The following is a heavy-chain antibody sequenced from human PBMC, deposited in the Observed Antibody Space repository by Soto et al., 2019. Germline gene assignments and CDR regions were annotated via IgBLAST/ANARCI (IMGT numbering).Heavy chain of an antibody. CDR1: GGTFSSYA. V-gene: IGHV1-69*01. Sequence: QVQLVQSGAEVKKPGSSVKVSCKASGGTFSSYAISWVRQAPGQGLEWMGGIIAILGKANYAEKFQGRVTTTADESTSTAYMELSSLRSEDTDVYYCARERGGAIIVGVTGTFDVWGQGTLVTVSS. CDR3: ARERGGAIIVGVTGTFDV. D-gene: IGHD3-22*01. CDR2: IIAILGKA. J-gene: IGHJ3*01.